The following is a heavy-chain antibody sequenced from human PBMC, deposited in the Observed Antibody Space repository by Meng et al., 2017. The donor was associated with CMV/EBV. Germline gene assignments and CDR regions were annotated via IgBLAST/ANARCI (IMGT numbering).Heavy chain of an antibody. CDR3: ARDGPGGGNYFLY. D-gene: IGHD1-26*01. V-gene: IGHV1-69*05. Sequence: SVKVSCKISGGTFNTYAITWVRQAPGQGFELMGLTIPLLDSPTYAQKFRGRVSITTDESTSTVAMELTSLTSEDTAVYYCARDGPGGGNYFLYWGQGTLVTVLL. CDR2: TIPLLDSP. CDR1: GGTFNTYA. J-gene: IGHJ4*02.